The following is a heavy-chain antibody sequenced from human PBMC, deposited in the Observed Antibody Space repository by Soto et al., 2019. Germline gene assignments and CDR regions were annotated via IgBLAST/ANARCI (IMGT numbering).Heavy chain of an antibody. CDR2: ISSSGGSA. V-gene: IGHV3-23*01. Sequence: EVQLFESGGGLVQPGGSLRRSCAASGFTFSSYAMSWVRQAPGKGLVWVSAISSSGGSAYYADSVKGRFTISRDNSKNTLYLPMHIPGAESTAIYYRAKGRHDYGDPELNNCFAPWGKGTLVTVSS. J-gene: IGHJ5*02. CDR1: GFTFSSYA. D-gene: IGHD4-17*01. CDR3: AKGRHDYGDPELNNCFAP.